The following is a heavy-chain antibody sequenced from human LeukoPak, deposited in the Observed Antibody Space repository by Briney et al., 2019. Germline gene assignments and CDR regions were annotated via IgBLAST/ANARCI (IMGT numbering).Heavy chain of an antibody. CDR3: ARGSSWYNY. V-gene: IGHV4-61*02. CDR1: GGSISSGSYY. CDR2: IYTSGST. D-gene: IGHD6-13*01. J-gene: IGHJ4*02. Sequence: SETLSLTCTVSGGSISSGSYYWSWIRQPAGKGLEWIGRIYTSGSTNYNPSLKSRVTISVDTSKNQFPLKLSSVTAADTAVYYCARGSSWYNYWGQGTLVTVSS.